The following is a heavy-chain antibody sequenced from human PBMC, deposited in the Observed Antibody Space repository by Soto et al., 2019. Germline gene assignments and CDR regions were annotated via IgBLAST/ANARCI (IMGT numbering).Heavy chain of an antibody. Sequence: QVQLVESGGGVVQPGRSLRLSCAASAFNFSNYGMHWVRQAPGKGLEWLAAISYDGTKKYWTASVKGRFIMSRDNGKNTLHLQMNSLRAEDTAVYYCAKDVSPDRYYYGMDVWGQGTAVTVSS. CDR2: ISYDGTKK. CDR1: AFNFSNYG. CDR3: AKDVSPDRYYYGMDV. D-gene: IGHD2-15*01. V-gene: IGHV3-30*18. J-gene: IGHJ6*02.